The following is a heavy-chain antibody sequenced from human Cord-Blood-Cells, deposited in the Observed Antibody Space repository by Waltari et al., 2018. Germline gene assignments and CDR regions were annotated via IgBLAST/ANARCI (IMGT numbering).Heavy chain of an antibody. CDR2: ISYDGSNK. D-gene: IGHD1-1*01. CDR3: ARDKAGTTQGAFDI. Sequence: QVQLVESGGGVVQPGRSLRLSCAASGFTFSSYAMHWVRQAPGKGLEWVPVISYDGSNKYYADSVKGRFTISRDNSKNTLYLQMNSLRAEDTAVYYCARDKAGTTQGAFDIWGQGTMVTVSS. V-gene: IGHV3-30-3*01. J-gene: IGHJ3*02. CDR1: GFTFSSYA.